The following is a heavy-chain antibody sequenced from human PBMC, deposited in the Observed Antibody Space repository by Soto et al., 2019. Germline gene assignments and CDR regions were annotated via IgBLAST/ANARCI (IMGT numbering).Heavy chain of an antibody. J-gene: IGHJ3*02. Sequence: GGSLRLSCAASGFTFSSYAMSWVRQAPGKGLEWVSAISGSGGSTYYADSVKGRFTISRDNSKNTLYLQMNSLRAEDTAVYYCAKHQEYYYDSSGYPFSPRDPASGAFDIWGQGTMVTVSS. CDR3: AKHQEYYYDSSGYPFSPRDPASGAFDI. V-gene: IGHV3-23*01. CDR1: GFTFSSYA. CDR2: ISGSGGST. D-gene: IGHD3-22*01.